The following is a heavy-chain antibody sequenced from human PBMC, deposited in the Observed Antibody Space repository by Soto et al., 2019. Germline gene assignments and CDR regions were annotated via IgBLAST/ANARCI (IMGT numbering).Heavy chain of an antibody. CDR3: AKDPPWTVGPLAMDV. CDR2: FSGSGGNI. Sequence: EVQLLESGGGLVQPGGSLRLSCVASGFTFSTHAMSWVRQAPGKGLEWVSTFSGSGGNIYYAESVKGRLTNSRDDSKNTLYLQMNSLRVEDTAVYYCAKDPPWTVGPLAMDVWGQGTTVTVSS. J-gene: IGHJ6*02. V-gene: IGHV3-23*01. D-gene: IGHD2-2*01. CDR1: GFTFSTHA.